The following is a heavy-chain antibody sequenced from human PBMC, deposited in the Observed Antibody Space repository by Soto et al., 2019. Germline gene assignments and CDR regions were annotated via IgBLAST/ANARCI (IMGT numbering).Heavy chain of an antibody. Sequence: PSATLSHTCPVPGGSVTSDEDYWTWIRRSPGKGLEWIGYISNSGSTGYNPSLKTRLSMSVDRSKNQFTLRLTSVTAADTAVYFCATESGATYGYFDHGGQGTQVTVAS. J-gene: IGHJ4*02. V-gene: IGHV4-30-4*01. CDR2: ISNSGST. CDR1: GGSVTSDEDY. CDR3: ATESGATYGYFDH. D-gene: IGHD3-10*01.